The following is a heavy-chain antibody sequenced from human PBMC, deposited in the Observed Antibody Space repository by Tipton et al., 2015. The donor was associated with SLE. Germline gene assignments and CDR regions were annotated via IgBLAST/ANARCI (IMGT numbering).Heavy chain of an antibody. Sequence: SLRLSCAASGFTFSGYGMHWVRQAPGKGLEWVAFIRYDGSNKYYADSVKGRFTISRDNSKNTLYLQMNSLRAEDTAVYYCARVPAARKDGMDVWGQGTTVTVSS. V-gene: IGHV3-30*02. CDR1: GFTFSGYG. J-gene: IGHJ6*02. CDR2: IRYDGSNK. CDR3: ARVPAARKDGMDV. D-gene: IGHD2-2*01.